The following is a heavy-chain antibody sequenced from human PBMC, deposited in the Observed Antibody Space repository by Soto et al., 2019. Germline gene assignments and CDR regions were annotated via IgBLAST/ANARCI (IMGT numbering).Heavy chain of an antibody. CDR2: ISAYNGNT. Sequence: ASVKVSCKASGYTCTSYGISWVRQAPGQGLEWMGWISAYNGNTNYAQKLQGRVTMTTDTSTSTAYMELRSLRSDDTAVYYCARDGKYDFWSGYPRYYYYGMDVWGQGTTVTV. D-gene: IGHD3-3*01. V-gene: IGHV1-18*01. J-gene: IGHJ6*02. CDR1: GYTCTSYG. CDR3: ARDGKYDFWSGYPRYYYYGMDV.